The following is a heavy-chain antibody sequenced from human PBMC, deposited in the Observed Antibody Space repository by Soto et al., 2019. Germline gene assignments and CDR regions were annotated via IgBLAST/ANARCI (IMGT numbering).Heavy chain of an antibody. J-gene: IGHJ6*02. D-gene: IGHD5-12*01. V-gene: IGHV3-49*04. CDR3: TSGYVTNYYYYYGMDV. CDR2: IRSKAYGGTT. CDR1: GFTFGDYA. Sequence: GGSLRLSCTASGFTFGDYAMSWVRQAPGKGLEWVGFIRSKAYGGTTEYAASVKGRFTISRDGSKSIAYLQMNSLKTEDTAVYYCTSGYVTNYYYYYGMDVWGQGTTVTVSS.